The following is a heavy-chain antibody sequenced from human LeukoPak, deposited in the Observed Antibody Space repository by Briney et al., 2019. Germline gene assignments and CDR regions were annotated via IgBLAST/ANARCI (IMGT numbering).Heavy chain of an antibody. D-gene: IGHD3-9*01. CDR2: IYYSGST. CDR3: ARGTVDILTGYKAYYYYYYYMDV. V-gene: IGHV4-59*01. CDR1: GGSISSYY. J-gene: IGHJ6*03. Sequence: SETLSLTCTVSGGSISSYYWSWIRQPPGKGLEWIGYIYYSGSTNYNPSLKSRVTISVDTSKNQFSLKLSSVTAADTAVYYCARGTVDILTGYKAYYYYYYYMDVWGKGTTVTVPS.